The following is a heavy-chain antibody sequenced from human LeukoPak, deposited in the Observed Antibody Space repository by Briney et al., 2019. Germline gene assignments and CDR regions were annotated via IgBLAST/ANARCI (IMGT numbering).Heavy chain of an antibody. D-gene: IGHD6-19*01. J-gene: IGHJ4*02. CDR3: AKDIEEWLVKGGGCSDY. CDR2: ISSDGTET. Sequence: PGGSLRLSCAASGFTFSSYSMSWVRQAPGKGLVWVSRISSDGTETTYADSVKGRFTISRDNAKNTLYLQMNSLRAEDTAVYYCAKDIEEWLVKGGGCSDYWGQGTLVTVSS. V-gene: IGHV3-74*01. CDR1: GFTFSSYS.